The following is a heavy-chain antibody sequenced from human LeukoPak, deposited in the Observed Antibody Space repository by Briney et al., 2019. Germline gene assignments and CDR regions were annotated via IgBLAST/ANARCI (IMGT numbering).Heavy chain of an antibody. Sequence: GETLRLTCAASGVTFSSYDMSWIRQAPGKGLEWVSAISGSGGSKYYADPVKRRFTMSRDIYKNTLHLQMNRLTAEDTAVYYCASHHLSALVRGFDGWGQG. V-gene: IGHV3-23*01. D-gene: IGHD3-10*01. CDR3: ASHHLSALVRGFDG. CDR2: ISGSGGSK. CDR1: GVTFSSYD. J-gene: IGHJ4*02.